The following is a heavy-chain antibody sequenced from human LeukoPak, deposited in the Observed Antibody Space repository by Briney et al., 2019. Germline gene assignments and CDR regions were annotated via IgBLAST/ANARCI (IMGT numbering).Heavy chain of an antibody. D-gene: IGHD2-21*01. V-gene: IGHV3-30*18. CDR1: GFTFSSYS. CDR3: ANRAGTGGAFDY. CDR2: ISYNGSKK. Sequence: GGSLRLSCAASGFTFSSYSMHWVRQAPGKGLEWVSVISYNGSKKYYADSVKGRFTISRDNYKYLLYLQMNSLRADDTVMYYGANRAGTGGAFDYWGQGTLVTVSS. J-gene: IGHJ4*02.